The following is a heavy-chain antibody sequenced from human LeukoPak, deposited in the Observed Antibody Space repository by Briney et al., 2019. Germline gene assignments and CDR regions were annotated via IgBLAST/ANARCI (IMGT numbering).Heavy chain of an antibody. CDR1: GFTFSSYA. CDR3: ARDFGELLYYFDY. D-gene: IGHD3-10*01. V-gene: IGHV3-30-3*01. CDR2: ISYDGSNK. Sequence: HPGRSLRLSCAASGFTFSSYAMHWVRQVPGKGLEWVAVISYDGSNKYYADSVKGRFTISRDNSKNTLYLQMNSLRAEDTAVYYCARDFGELLYYFDYWGQGTLVTVSS. J-gene: IGHJ4*02.